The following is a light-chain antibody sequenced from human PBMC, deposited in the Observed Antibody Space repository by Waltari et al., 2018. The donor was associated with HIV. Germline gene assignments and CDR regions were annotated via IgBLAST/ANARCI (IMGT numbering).Light chain of an antibody. CDR3: QQRGKST. Sequence: EIVLTQSPATLSLSPGGRSTLACMASQSVSSYLIWYLQKPGQAPRLLICDAYNRATGIPARFSGSGSGTDFTLTISSLEPEDFAVYYCQQRGKSTFGGGNKVEIK. V-gene: IGKV3-11*01. J-gene: IGKJ4*01. CDR1: QSVSSY. CDR2: DAY.